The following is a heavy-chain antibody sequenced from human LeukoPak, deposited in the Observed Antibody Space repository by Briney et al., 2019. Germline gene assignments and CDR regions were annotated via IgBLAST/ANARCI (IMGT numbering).Heavy chain of an antibody. CDR1: GFTFDDYA. J-gene: IGHJ4*02. Sequence: GGSLRLSCAASGFTFDDYAMHWVRQAPGKGLEWVSGISWNSGSIGYADSVKGRFTISRDNAKNSLCLQMNSLRAEDTALYSCAKISTVSSNFDYWGQGTLVTVSS. D-gene: IGHD4-17*01. V-gene: IGHV3-9*01. CDR2: ISWNSGSI. CDR3: AKISTVSSNFDY.